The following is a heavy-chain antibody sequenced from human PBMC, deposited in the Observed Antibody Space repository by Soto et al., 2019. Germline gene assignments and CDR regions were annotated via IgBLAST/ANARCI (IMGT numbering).Heavy chain of an antibody. CDR3: ARAMDLYSGSPRDAFDI. V-gene: IGHV1-18*01. J-gene: IGHJ3*02. CDR1: GYTFTSYG. CDR2: ISAYNGNT. Sequence: QVQLVQSGAEVKKPGASVKVSCKASGYTFTSYGISWVRQAPGQGLERMGWISAYNGNTNYAQKLQGRVTMTTDTSTSTAYMELRSLRSDDTAVYYCARAMDLYSGSPRDAFDIWGQGTMVTVSS. D-gene: IGHD1-26*01.